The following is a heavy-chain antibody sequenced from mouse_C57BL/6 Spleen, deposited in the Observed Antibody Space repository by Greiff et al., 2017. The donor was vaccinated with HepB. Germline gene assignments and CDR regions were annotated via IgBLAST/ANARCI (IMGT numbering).Heavy chain of an antibody. CDR1: GFTFSSYA. CDR3: AREGGYSNYIDY. D-gene: IGHD2-5*01. CDR2: ISDGGSYT. V-gene: IGHV5-4*01. J-gene: IGHJ2*01. Sequence: EVKLMESGGGLVKPGGSLKLSCAASGFTFSSYAMSWVRQTPEKRLEWVATISDGGSYTYYPDNVKGRFTISRDNAKNNLYLQMSHLKSEDTAMYYCAREGGYSNYIDYWGQGTTLTVSS.